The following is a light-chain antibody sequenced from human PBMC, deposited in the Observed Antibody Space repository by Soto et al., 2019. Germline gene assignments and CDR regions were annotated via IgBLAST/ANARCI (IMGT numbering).Light chain of an antibody. J-gene: IGLJ3*02. CDR2: EVS. V-gene: IGLV2-8*01. Sequence: QSVLTQPPSASGSTGQSVTISCTGTSSDVGGYKYVSWYQQHPGKAPKLMIYEVSKRPSGVPDRFSGSKSGNTASLTVSGLQAEDEADYYCCSYAGGNWVFGGGTKVTVL. CDR3: CSYAGGNWV. CDR1: SSDVGGYKY.